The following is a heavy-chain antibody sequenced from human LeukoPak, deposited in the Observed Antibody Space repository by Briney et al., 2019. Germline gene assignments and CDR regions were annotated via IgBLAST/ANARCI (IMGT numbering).Heavy chain of an antibody. D-gene: IGHD6-13*01. Sequence: SETLSLTCAVYGGSFSGYYWSWIRQPPGKGLEWIGEINHSGSTNYNPSLKSRVTISVDTSKHQFSPKLSSVTAADTAVYYCARGMYSSSWYSFDYWGQGTLVTVSS. CDR1: GGSFSGYY. CDR2: INHSGST. CDR3: ARGMYSSSWYSFDY. J-gene: IGHJ4*02. V-gene: IGHV4-34*01.